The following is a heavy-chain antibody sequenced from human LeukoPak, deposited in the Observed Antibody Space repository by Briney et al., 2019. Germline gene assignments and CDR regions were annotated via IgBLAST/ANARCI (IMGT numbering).Heavy chain of an antibody. D-gene: IGHD3-22*01. V-gene: IGHV1-2*02. CDR1: GYTFTSYA. CDR2: INPNSGGT. Sequence: ASVKVSCKASGYTFTSYAMNWVRQAPGQGLEWMGWINPNSGGTNYAQKFQGRVTMTRDTSISTAYMELSRLRSDDTAVYYCARGYYDSSGYYYVDWGQGTLVTVSS. CDR3: ARGYYDSSGYYYVD. J-gene: IGHJ4*02.